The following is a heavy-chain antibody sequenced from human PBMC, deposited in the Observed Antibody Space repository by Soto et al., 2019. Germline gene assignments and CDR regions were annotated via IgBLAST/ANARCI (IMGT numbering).Heavy chain of an antibody. CDR3: ARGDATKIVVTTYYAMDV. CDR2: IIPVFGTP. D-gene: IGHD3-22*01. J-gene: IGHJ6*02. V-gene: IGHV1-69*12. Sequence: QVQLVQSGAEVKKPGSSVKVSCKASGGSLSNYGISWVRQAPGQGLEWMGAIIPVFGTPNYAQKFQDRVTIXAHXSTTTVYMEVRSLTAEDTAVYYCARGDATKIVVTTYYAMDVWGQGTTVTVSS. CDR1: GGSLSNYG.